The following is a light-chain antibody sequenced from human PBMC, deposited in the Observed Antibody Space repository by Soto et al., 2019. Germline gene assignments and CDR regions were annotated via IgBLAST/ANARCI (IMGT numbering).Light chain of an antibody. J-gene: IGLJ1*01. CDR1: STDFVGYNR. Sequence: QSVLTQPPSVSGSPGQSVTISCTGTSTDFVGYNRVSWYQQPPGTAPKLMIYEVTDRPSGVSNRFSGSKSGNTASLTISGLQAEDEAEYYCSSYTNINTRACVFGTGTKLTVL. CDR2: EVT. CDR3: SSYTNINTRACV. V-gene: IGLV2-18*02.